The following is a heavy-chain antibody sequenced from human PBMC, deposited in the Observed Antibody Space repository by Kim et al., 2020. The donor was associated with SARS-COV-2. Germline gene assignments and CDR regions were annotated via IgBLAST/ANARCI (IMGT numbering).Heavy chain of an antibody. D-gene: IGHD2-2*01. CDR1: GFTLSTCA. V-gene: IGHV3-23*01. J-gene: IGHJ4*02. Sequence: GGSLRLSCVVSGFTLSTCAMTWVRQAPGKGLEWVSTISATSGITYYADSVKGRFTVSRDNSKNTLDLQMNSLRAEDTALYYCATRRCDGLYAPWDYWARGTLVTVSS. CDR2: ISATSGIT. CDR3: ATRRCDGLYAPWDY.